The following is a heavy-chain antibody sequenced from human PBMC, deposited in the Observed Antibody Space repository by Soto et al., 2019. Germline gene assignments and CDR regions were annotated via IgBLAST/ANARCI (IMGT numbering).Heavy chain of an antibody. CDR1: SGSISSYY. J-gene: IGHJ5*02. V-gene: IGHV4-59*12. Sequence: QVQLQESGPGLVKPSETLSLTCTVSSGSISSYYWSWIRQPPGKGLEWIGYIYYSGSTNYNPSLKSRVTISVDTSKNQFSLKLSSVTAADTTVYYCAREGYDFWSGPTPENWFDPWGQGTLVTVSS. CDR2: IYYSGST. D-gene: IGHD3-3*01. CDR3: AREGYDFWSGPTPENWFDP.